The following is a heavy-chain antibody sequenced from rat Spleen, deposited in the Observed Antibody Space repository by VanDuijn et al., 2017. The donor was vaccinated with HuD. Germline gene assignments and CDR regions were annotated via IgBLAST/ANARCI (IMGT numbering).Heavy chain of an antibody. V-gene: IGHV5S23*01. Sequence: EVQLVESGGGLVQPGRSLKLSCAASGFTFSNYDMAWVRQAPTKGLEWVASISTGGANTYYRDSVKGRFTISRDNAKSTLYLQMDSLRYEETATYYCARHGIYNNYGWFAYWGQGTLVTVSS. J-gene: IGHJ3*01. CDR3: ARHGIYNNYGWFAY. CDR2: ISTGGANT. D-gene: IGHD1-10*01. CDR1: GFTFSNYD.